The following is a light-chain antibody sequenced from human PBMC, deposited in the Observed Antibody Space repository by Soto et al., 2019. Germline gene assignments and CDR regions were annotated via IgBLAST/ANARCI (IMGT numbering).Light chain of an antibody. J-gene: IGLJ2*01. V-gene: IGLV1-44*01. CDR1: GSNIGINT. CDR2: SNN. CDR3: AAWDDSLNGVV. Sequence: QSVLTQPPSASGTPGHGFTISCSGSGSNIGINTVNWYQQLPGTAPKLLIYSNNQRPSGVPDRFSGSKSGTSASLAISGLQSEDEADYYCAAWDDSLNGVVFGGGTKLTVL.